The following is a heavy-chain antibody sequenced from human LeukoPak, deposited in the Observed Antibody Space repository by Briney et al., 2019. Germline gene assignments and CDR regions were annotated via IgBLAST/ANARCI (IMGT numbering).Heavy chain of an antibody. CDR2: INHSGST. D-gene: IGHD5-12*01. V-gene: IGHV4-34*01. J-gene: IGHJ5*02. CDR1: GGSFSGYY. Sequence: SETLSLTCAVYGGSFSGYYWSWIRQPPGKGLEWIGEINHSGSTNYNPSLKSRVTISVDTSKSQFSLKLSSVTAADTAVYYCARVDGWAYSGYDAFAFLRAPWGQGTLVTVSS. CDR3: ARVDGWAYSGYDAFAFLRAP.